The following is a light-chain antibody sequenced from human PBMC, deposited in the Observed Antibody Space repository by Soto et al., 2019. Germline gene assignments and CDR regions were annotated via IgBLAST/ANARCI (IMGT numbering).Light chain of an antibody. CDR2: DAS. J-gene: IGKJ1*01. Sequence: DIQMHQSPSTLSASVGESLTITCRASQSISSWLAWYQQKPGKAPKLLIYDASSLESGVPSRFSGSGSGTEFTLTISSLQPDDFATYYCQQYNSYWTFGQGTKVDIK. CDR1: QSISSW. CDR3: QQYNSYWT. V-gene: IGKV1-5*01.